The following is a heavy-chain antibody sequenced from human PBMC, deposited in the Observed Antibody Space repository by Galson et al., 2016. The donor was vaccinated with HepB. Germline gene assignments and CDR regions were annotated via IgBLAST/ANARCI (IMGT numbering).Heavy chain of an antibody. CDR2: TNASSGNT. J-gene: IGHJ6*02. D-gene: IGHD2-2*01. Sequence: SVKVSCKASGYTFTNYDINWVRQATGQGLEWMGWTNASSGNTGYAQKFQGRVTMTRNTSMSTAYMELTSLRSDDTAVYYCARGRKYQLLSPPYGMDVWGQGTTVTVSS. CDR3: ARGRKYQLLSPPYGMDV. V-gene: IGHV1-8*01. CDR1: GYTFTNYD.